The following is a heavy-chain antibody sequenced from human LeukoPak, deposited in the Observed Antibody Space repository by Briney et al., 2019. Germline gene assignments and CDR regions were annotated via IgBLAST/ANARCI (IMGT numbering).Heavy chain of an antibody. Sequence: SQILSLTCAISGDSVSSNSAAWNWIRQSPSRGLEWLGRTYYRSKWYNDYAVSVKSRITINPDTSKNQFSLQLNSVTPEDTAVYYCARAPVDYYDSSGYGDYFDYWGQGTLVTVSS. V-gene: IGHV6-1*01. CDR2: TYYRSKWYN. J-gene: IGHJ4*02. D-gene: IGHD3-22*01. CDR1: GDSVSSNSAA. CDR3: ARAPVDYYDSSGYGDYFDY.